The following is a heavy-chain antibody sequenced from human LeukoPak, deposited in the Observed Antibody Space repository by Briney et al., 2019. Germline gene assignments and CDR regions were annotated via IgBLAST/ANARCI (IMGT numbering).Heavy chain of an antibody. CDR2: IRYDGSKK. V-gene: IGHV3-30*02. J-gene: IGHJ6*03. Sequence: GGSLRLSCAASGLTFSSYGMHWVRQAPGKGLEWVAFIRYDGSKKYYADSVKGRFTISRDNSKNTLYLQMNSLRAEDTAVYYCAKDSYHCSSSICPTYFYYMDVWGKGATVTVSS. D-gene: IGHD2-2*01. CDR3: AKDSYHCSSSICPTYFYYMDV. CDR1: GLTFSSYG.